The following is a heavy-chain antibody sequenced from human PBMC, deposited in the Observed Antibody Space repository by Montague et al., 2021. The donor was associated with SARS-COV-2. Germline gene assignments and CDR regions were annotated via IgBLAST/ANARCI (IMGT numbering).Heavy chain of an antibody. V-gene: IGHV4-4*07. CDR1: GGSINYYY. J-gene: IGHJ4*02. D-gene: IGHD6-13*01. CDR2: IFSSGNA. Sequence: SETLSLTCTVSGGSINYYYWHCLLQSAAKRLQWIVRIFSSGNANYSPSLKSRVTMLVDTSHNHFSLQLNSLIAADTAVDYYARGDHPQSGSWSFFDSWGQGALVTVSS. CDR3: ARGDHPQSGSWSFFDS.